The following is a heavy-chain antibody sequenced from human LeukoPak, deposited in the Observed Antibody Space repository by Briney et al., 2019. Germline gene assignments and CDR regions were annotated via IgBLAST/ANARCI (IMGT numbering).Heavy chain of an antibody. Sequence: PGGSLRLSCAASGFTFSSYGMHWVRQAPGKGLGWVAFIRYDGSNKYYADSVKGRFTISRDNSKNSLYLQMNSLRAEDTAVYYCAKDGGDCSSTSCYDYYYYYMDVWGKGTTVTVSS. D-gene: IGHD2-2*01. CDR3: AKDGGDCSSTSCYDYYYYYMDV. J-gene: IGHJ6*03. V-gene: IGHV3-30*02. CDR2: IRYDGSNK. CDR1: GFTFSSYG.